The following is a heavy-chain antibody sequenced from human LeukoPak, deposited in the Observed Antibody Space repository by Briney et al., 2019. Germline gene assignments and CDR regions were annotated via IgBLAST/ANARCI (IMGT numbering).Heavy chain of an antibody. J-gene: IGHJ3*02. CDR2: IYSGGST. CDR1: GFTVSSNY. D-gene: IGHD4-17*01. CDR3: ARAQYGDAFDI. V-gene: IGHV3-53*01. Sequence: PGGSLRLSCAASGFTVSSNYMSWVRQAPGKGLEWVSVIYSGGSTYYADSVKGRFTITRDNAKNTLYLQMNSLRAEDTAVYYCARAQYGDAFDIWGQGTMVTVSS.